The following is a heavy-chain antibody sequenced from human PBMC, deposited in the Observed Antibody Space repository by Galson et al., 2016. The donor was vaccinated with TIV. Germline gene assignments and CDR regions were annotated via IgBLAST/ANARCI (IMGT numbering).Heavy chain of an antibody. CDR1: GYTLSHYY. Sequence: SVKVSCKASGYTLSHYYMHWVRQAPGQGLEWVGVIDPLGGGTTSSPQFQGIVTMTRDMSTSTVYMEMTSLKSDDTAIFDCATFSGARGPFDYWGQGTLVAVS. D-gene: IGHD2-15*01. CDR2: IDPLGGGT. J-gene: IGHJ4*02. CDR3: ATFSGARGPFDY. V-gene: IGHV1-46*01.